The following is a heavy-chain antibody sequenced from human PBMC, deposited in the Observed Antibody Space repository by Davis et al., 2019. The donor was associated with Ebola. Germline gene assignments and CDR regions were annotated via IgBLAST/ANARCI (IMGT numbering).Heavy chain of an antibody. CDR2: INPSGGST. CDR3: ARDGYSGYDPTENDY. D-gene: IGHD5-12*01. J-gene: IGHJ4*02. V-gene: IGHV1-46*01. CDR1: GYTFTGYY. Sequence: ASVKVSCKASGYTFTGYYMHWVRQAPGQGLEWMGIINPSGGSTSYAQKFQGRVTMTRDTSTSTVYMELSSLRSEDTAVYYCARDGYSGYDPTENDYWGQGTLVTVSS.